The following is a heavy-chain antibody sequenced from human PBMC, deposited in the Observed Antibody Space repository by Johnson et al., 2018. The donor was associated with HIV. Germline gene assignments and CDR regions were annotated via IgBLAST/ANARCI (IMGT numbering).Heavy chain of an antibody. D-gene: IGHD1-26*01. Sequence: QMLLVESGGGVVQPGRSLRVSCAASGFTFSSYGMHWVRQAPGKGLAWVAVTSNDGSNKYYADPVKGRFTISRDNAKNSLYLQMDSLRAEDTAVYYCARVYSGSFRPTKGNDVFDMWGQGTMVTVSS. CDR1: GFTFSSYG. J-gene: IGHJ3*02. CDR3: ARVYSGSFRPTKGNDVFDM. CDR2: TSNDGSNK. V-gene: IGHV3-30*03.